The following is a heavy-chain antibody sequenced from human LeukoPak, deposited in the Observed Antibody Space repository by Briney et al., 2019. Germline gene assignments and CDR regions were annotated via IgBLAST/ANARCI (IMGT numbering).Heavy chain of an antibody. CDR3: ARARYCSGGSCYRSHYYYYGMDV. CDR1: GGSFSGYY. D-gene: IGHD2-15*01. J-gene: IGHJ6*02. CDR2: INHSGST. V-gene: IGHV4-34*01. Sequence: SETLSLTCAVYGGSFSGYYWSWIRQPPGKGLEWIGEINHSGSTNYNPSLESRVTISVDTSKNQFSLKLSSVTAADTAVYYCARARYCSGGSCYRSHYYYYGMDVWGQGTTVTVSS.